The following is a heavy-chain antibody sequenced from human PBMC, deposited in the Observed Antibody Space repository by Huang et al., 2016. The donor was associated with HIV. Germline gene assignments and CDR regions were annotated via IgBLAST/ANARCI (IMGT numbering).Heavy chain of an antibody. Sequence: QVQLQESGPGLVKPSETLSLTCTVSGVSTRGYYWSWIRQPPGKGLEWIGYIYYSGSTTYNPSLESRVTISVDTSKNQFSLKLGSVTAADTAEYYCARGMSPNMYYYGMDVWGQGTTVTVSS. CDR1: GVSTRGYY. V-gene: IGHV4-59*01. D-gene: IGHD2-8*01. CDR2: IYYSGST. J-gene: IGHJ6*02. CDR3: ARGMSPNMYYYGMDV.